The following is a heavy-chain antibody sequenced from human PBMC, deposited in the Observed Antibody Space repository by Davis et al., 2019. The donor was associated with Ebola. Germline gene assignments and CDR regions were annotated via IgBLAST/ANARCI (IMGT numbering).Heavy chain of an antibody. V-gene: IGHV1-46*01. D-gene: IGHD1-7*01. CDR3: ARDRKQKKPGTTLLYYYYGMDV. J-gene: IGHJ6*02. CDR2: INPSGGST. CDR1: GYTFTSYY. Sequence: ASVKVSCKASGYTFTSYYMHWVRQAPGQGLEWMGIINPSGGSTSYAQKFQGRVTMTRDTSTSTVYMELSSLRSEDTAVYYCARDRKQKKPGTTLLYYYYGMDVWGQGTTVTVSS.